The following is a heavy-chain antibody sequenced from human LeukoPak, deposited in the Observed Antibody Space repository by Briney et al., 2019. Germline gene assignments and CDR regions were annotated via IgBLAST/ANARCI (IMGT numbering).Heavy chain of an antibody. Sequence: GGSLRLSCAASGFTFSSYSMNWVRQAPGKGLEWVSSISSSSSYIYYADSVKGRFTISRDNAKNSLYLQMNSLRAEDTAVYYCARENWAYYDILTGYYKGDAFDIWGQGTMVTVSP. CDR3: ARENWAYYDILTGYYKGDAFDI. J-gene: IGHJ3*02. CDR2: ISSSSSYI. CDR1: GFTFSSYS. D-gene: IGHD3-9*01. V-gene: IGHV3-21*01.